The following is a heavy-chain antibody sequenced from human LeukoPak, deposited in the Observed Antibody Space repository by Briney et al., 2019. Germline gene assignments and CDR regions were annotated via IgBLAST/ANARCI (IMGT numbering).Heavy chain of an antibody. CDR3: ATLYAMDYGDHDAFDI. Sequence: ASVKVSCKASGYTFTSYGISWVRQAPGQGLEWMGWISAYNGNTNYAQKLQGRVTTTTDTSTSTAYMELRSLRSDDTAVYYCATLYAMDYGDHDAFDIWGQGTMVTVSS. J-gene: IGHJ3*02. CDR2: ISAYNGNT. V-gene: IGHV1-18*01. CDR1: GYTFTSYG. D-gene: IGHD4-17*01.